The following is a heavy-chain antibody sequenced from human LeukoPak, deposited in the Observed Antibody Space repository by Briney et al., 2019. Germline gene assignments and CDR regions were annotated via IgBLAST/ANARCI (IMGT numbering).Heavy chain of an antibody. V-gene: IGHV4-34*01. CDR1: GGSFSGYY. D-gene: IGHD3-9*01. CDR2: IDYSGRT. Sequence: SETLSLTCAVYGGSFSGYYWGWIRQAPGKGPEWIASIDYSGRTFYNPSLRSRVTISVDTSNNDFSLSLTSVTAADTAVYYCATEFYDFLSGESWFDPWGQGALVTVS. J-gene: IGHJ5*02. CDR3: ATEFYDFLSGESWFDP.